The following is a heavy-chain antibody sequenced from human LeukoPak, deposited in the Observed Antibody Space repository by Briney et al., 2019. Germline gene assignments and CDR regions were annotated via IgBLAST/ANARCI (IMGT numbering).Heavy chain of an antibody. D-gene: IGHD4-17*01. J-gene: IGHJ4*02. CDR3: AAEHGYGDYLGFDY. V-gene: IGHV4-34*01. CDR2: INHSGST. CDR1: GGSFSGYY. Sequence: SETLSLTCAVYGGSFSGYYWSWIRQPPGKGLEWIGEINHSGSTNYNPSLKSRVTISVDTSKNQFSLKLSSVTAADTAVYYCAAEHGYGDYLGFDYWGQGTLVTVSS.